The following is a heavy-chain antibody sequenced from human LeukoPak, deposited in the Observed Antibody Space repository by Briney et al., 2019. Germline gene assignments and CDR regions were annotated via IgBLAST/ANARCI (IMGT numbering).Heavy chain of an antibody. J-gene: IGHJ4*02. Sequence: GGSPRLSCAASGFTFSSYGMHWVRQAPGKGLEWVAVISYDGSNKYYADSVKGRFTISRDNSKNTLDLQMNSLRAEDTAVYYCAKDYVVATSTHIVWGQGTLVTVSS. CDR3: AKDYVVATSTHIV. CDR1: GFTFSSYG. CDR2: ISYDGSNK. V-gene: IGHV3-30*18. D-gene: IGHD5-12*01.